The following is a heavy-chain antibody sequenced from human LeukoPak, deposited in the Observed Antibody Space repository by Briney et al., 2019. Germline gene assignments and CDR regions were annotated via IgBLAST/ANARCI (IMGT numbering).Heavy chain of an antibody. CDR2: INPNSGGT. Sequence: ASVKVSCKASGYTFTGYYIHWVRQAPGQGLEWMGWINPNSGGTNYAQKFQGRVTMTRDTSISTAYMELSRLTSDDTAVYYCARGILYCSGGSCYGYLDYWGQGTLVTVSS. J-gene: IGHJ4*02. V-gene: IGHV1-2*02. CDR3: ARGILYCSGGSCYGYLDY. CDR1: GYTFTGYY. D-gene: IGHD2-15*01.